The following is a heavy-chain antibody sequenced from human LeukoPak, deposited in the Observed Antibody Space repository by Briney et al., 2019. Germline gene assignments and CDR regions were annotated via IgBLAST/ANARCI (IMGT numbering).Heavy chain of an antibody. CDR3: ARVNYDSSGSLPTTDY. J-gene: IGHJ4*02. V-gene: IGHV1-18*01. CDR2: ISAYNGNT. D-gene: IGHD3-22*01. CDR1: GYTFTSYG. Sequence: ASVKVSCKASGYTFTSYGISWVRQAPGQGLEWMGWISAYNGNTNYAQKLQGRVTMTTDTSTSTAYMELRSLRSDDTAVYYCARVNYDSSGSLPTTDYWGQGTLVTVSS.